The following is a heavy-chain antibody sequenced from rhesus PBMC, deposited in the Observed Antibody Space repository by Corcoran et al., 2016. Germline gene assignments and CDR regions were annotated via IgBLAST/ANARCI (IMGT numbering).Heavy chain of an antibody. Sequence: QVQLQESGPGLLKPSETLSLTCAVSGGSISGGYGWGWIRQPPGKGLEWIGIIYSSSGNTYYNPSLKSRVTISTYTSKNQFALKLSLVTAADTAVYYCARYDGSGWYYWYFDLWGPGTPITISS. CDR3: ARYDGSGWYYWYFDL. V-gene: IGHV4S7*01. J-gene: IGHJ2*01. CDR2: IYSSSGNT. D-gene: IGHD6-31*01. CDR1: GGSISGGYG.